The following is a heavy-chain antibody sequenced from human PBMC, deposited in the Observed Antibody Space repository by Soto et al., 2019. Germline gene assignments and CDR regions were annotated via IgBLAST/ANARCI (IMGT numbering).Heavy chain of an antibody. J-gene: IGHJ6*02. CDR3: ARVTDGAAAGYGMDV. Sequence: ASVKVSCKVSGYTLTELSMHWVRQAPGKGLEWMGGFDPDVGEANYAQKFQGRVTITADASTSTAYMELSSLRSEDTAVYYCARVTDGAAAGYGMDVWGQGTTVTVSS. CDR2: FDPDVGEA. V-gene: IGHV1-24*01. CDR1: GYTLTELS. D-gene: IGHD6-13*01.